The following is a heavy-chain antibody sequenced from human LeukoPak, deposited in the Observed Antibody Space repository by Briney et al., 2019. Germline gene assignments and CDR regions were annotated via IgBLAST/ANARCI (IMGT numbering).Heavy chain of an antibody. D-gene: IGHD4-17*01. CDR1: VFTFTNYA. Sequence: GGSLRLSCAASVFTFTNYAKTRVRQAPGRGLEWVSGISEGVGNTYYADSVKGGFTISRDHSKNTMYLQMNSLRAEDTALYYCAKREKGTTGRFFDYWGQGTLVTVSS. CDR3: AKREKGTTGRFFDY. J-gene: IGHJ4*02. CDR2: ISEGVGNT. V-gene: IGHV3-23*01.